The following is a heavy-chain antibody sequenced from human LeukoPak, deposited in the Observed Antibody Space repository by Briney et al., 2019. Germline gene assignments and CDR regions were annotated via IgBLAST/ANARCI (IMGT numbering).Heavy chain of an antibody. Sequence: GASVKVSCKASGYTFSGYYIHWVRQAPGHGLEWMGWINPNSGGTNYAQKFQGRVTLTRDTSISTAYMELSRLRSDDTAVYYCARQIPYGSGSYYRGKWFDPWSQGTLVTVSS. CDR1: GYTFSGYY. V-gene: IGHV1-2*02. CDR3: ARQIPYGSGSYYRGKWFDP. D-gene: IGHD3-10*01. J-gene: IGHJ5*02. CDR2: INPNSGGT.